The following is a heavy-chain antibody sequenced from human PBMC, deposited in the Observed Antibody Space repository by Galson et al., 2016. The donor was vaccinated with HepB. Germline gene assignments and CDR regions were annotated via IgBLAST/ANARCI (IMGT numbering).Heavy chain of an antibody. CDR2: MSFDGSNK. CDR3: AKDVGGGTTPRGFDY. CDR1: GFSFNYSG. V-gene: IGHV3-30*18. J-gene: IGHJ4*02. Sequence: SLRLSCAASGFSFNYSGMHWVRQAPGKGLEWVALMSFDGSNKFYADLFKGRFTISRDNSKNTLFLQVNSLRPEDTAVYYCAKDVGGGTTPRGFDYWGQGPLVTVSS. D-gene: IGHD1-1*01.